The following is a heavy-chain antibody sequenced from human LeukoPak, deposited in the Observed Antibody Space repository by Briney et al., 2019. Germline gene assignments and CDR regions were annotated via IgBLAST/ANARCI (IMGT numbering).Heavy chain of an antibody. CDR3: AKGTTVTAYYYGMDV. V-gene: IGHV3-23*01. Sequence: GGSLRLSCAASGFTFSSYAMSWVRQAPGKGLEWASAIRGSGGSTYYADSVKGRFTISRDNSKNTLYLQMNSLRAEDTAVYYCAKGTTVTAYYYGMDVWGQGTTVTVSS. D-gene: IGHD4-11*01. J-gene: IGHJ6*02. CDR2: IRGSGGST. CDR1: GFTFSSYA.